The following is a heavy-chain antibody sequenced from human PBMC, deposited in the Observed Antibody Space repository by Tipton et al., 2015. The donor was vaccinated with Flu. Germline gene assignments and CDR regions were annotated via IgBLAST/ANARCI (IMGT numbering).Heavy chain of an antibody. Sequence: TLSLTCTVSGGSVSSGSHFWSWLRQPAGKGLEWIGYIYYSATTYYNPSLQSRVTISIDTSKNQFSVKLSSVTAADTAVYYCARDREGHSFGLWGQGTLVTVSS. CDR1: GGSVSSGSHF. J-gene: IGHJ4*02. CDR3: ARDREGHSFGL. V-gene: IGHV4-31*03. CDR2: IYYSATT. D-gene: IGHD5-18*01.